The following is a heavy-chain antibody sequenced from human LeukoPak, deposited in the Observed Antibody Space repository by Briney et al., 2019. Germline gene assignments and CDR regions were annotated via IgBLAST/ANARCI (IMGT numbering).Heavy chain of an antibody. J-gene: IGHJ4*02. CDR2: ISGRGGPT. V-gene: IGHV3-23*01. CDR1: GFTFSNYA. D-gene: IGHD6-13*01. Sequence: PAGGSLRLSCAASGFTFSNYAMSWVRQPPGKGLEWVSAISGRGGPTYYADSVKGRFTISRDNSKNTLYLQMNSLRAEDTAVYYCARDFYSSDYWGQGTLVTVSS. CDR3: ARDFYSSDY.